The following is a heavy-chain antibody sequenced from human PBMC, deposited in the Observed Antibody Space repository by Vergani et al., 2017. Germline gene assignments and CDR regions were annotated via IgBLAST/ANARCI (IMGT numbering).Heavy chain of an antibody. Sequence: QVQLVESGGGVVQPGRSLRLSCAASGFTFSSYGMHWVRQAPGKGLEWVAVIWYDGSNKYYADSVKGRFTISRDNSKNTLYLQINSLRAEDTAVYYCAKDPLYSSSSFVAPSYFDYWGQGTLVTVSS. J-gene: IGHJ4*02. V-gene: IGHV3-33*06. D-gene: IGHD6-6*01. CDR1: GFTFSSYG. CDR2: IWYDGSNK. CDR3: AKDPLYSSSSFVAPSYFDY.